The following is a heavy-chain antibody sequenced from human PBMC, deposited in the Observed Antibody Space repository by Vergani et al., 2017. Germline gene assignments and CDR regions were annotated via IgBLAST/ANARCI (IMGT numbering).Heavy chain of an antibody. D-gene: IGHD3-16*01. CDR3: AKAITFGGRGDWFDP. V-gene: IGHV3-23*01. J-gene: IGHJ5*02. Sequence: EVQLLESGGGLVQPGGSLRLSCAASGFTFSSYAMSWVRQAPGKGLEWVSAISGSGGSTYYADSVKGRFTISRDNSKNTLYLQMNSLRAEDTAVYYGAKAITFGGRGDWFDPWGQGTLVTVSS. CDR1: GFTFSSYA. CDR2: ISGSGGST.